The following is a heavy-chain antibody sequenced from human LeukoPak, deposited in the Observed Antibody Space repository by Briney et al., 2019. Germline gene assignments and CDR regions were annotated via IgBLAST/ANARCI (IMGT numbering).Heavy chain of an antibody. CDR1: GFTFDDYA. D-gene: IGHD2-21*01. V-gene: IGHV3-9*01. CDR2: ISWNSGSI. Sequence: GRSLRLSRAASGFTFDDYAMHWVRQAPGKGLEWVSGISWNSGSIGYADSVKGRFTISRDNAKNSLYLQMNSLRAEDTALYYCAKAETRMWYYFDYWGQGTLVTVSS. CDR3: AKAETRMWYYFDY. J-gene: IGHJ4*02.